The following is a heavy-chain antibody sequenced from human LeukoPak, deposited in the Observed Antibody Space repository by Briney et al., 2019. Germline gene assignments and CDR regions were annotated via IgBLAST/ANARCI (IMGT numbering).Heavy chain of an antibody. V-gene: IGHV3-13*01. Sequence: PGGSLRLSCATSGFTFSRYDMHWVRQAPGKGLDWFSVIGIPGDIYYSDSVKGRFTISKENANTSLYHQMNRLSAEDPAVYYCAREAQRPLDAFDIWGQGTMVPVSA. J-gene: IGHJ3*02. CDR3: AREAQRPLDAFDI. CDR1: GFTFSRYD. D-gene: IGHD6-25*01. CDR2: IGIPGDI.